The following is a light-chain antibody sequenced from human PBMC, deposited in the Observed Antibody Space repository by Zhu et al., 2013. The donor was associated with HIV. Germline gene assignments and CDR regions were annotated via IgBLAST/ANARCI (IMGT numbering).Light chain of an antibody. Sequence: QSVLTQPPSASGTPGQRVTISCSGSSSNIGRDFVYWYQQVAGAAPKLVIYRNDKRPSGVPDRFSGSKSGTSASLAISGLRSEDEADYHCAAWDDTLSGWVFGGGTKLIVL. V-gene: IGLV1-47*01. CDR1: SSNIGRDF. CDR2: RND. CDR3: AAWDDTLSGWV. J-gene: IGLJ3*02.